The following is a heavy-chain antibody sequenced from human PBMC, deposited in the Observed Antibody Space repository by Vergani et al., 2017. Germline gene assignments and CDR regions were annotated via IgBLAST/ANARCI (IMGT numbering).Heavy chain of an antibody. D-gene: IGHD4-23*01. V-gene: IGHV1-69*06. CDR2: IIPIFGTA. CDR3: ARDTVVTPDYYYYGMDV. CDR1: GGTFSSYA. Sequence: QVQLVQSGAEVKKPGSSVKVSCKASGGTFSSYAISWVRQAPGQGLEWMGGIIPIFGTANYAQKFQGRVTITADKSTSTAYMELSSLRSEDTAVYYCARDTVVTPDYYYYGMDVWGQGTTVTVSS. J-gene: IGHJ6*02.